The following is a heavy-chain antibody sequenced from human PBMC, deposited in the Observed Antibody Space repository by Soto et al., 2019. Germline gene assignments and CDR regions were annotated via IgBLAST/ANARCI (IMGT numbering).Heavy chain of an antibody. Sequence: QVQLVESGGGVVQPGRSLRLSCAASGFTLSTYVMQWVRQAPGKGLEWVTVIWYDESYEYYADSVKGRFTISRDNSKNTLYLQMNSLRVEDTAVYYCGRGVGAFPRFDYWGQGTLVTVSS. V-gene: IGHV3-33*01. CDR2: IWYDESYE. J-gene: IGHJ4*02. CDR1: GFTLSTYV. CDR3: GRGVGAFPRFDY. D-gene: IGHD1-26*01.